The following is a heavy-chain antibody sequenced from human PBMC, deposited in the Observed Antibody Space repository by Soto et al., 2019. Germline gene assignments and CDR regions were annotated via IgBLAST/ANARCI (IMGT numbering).Heavy chain of an antibody. D-gene: IGHD6-13*01. J-gene: IGHJ3*02. Sequence: ASVKVSGKASGFTFTSSAVQWVRQARGQRLEWIGWIVVGSGNTNYAQKFQERVTITRDMSTSTAYMELSSLRSEDTAVYYCAAGSSSWYDDAFDIWGQGTMVTVSS. CDR2: IVVGSGNT. CDR3: AAGSSSWYDDAFDI. CDR1: GFTFTSSA. V-gene: IGHV1-58*01.